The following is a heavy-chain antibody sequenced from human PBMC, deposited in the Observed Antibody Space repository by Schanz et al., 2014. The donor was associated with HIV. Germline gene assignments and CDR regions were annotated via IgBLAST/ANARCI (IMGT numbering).Heavy chain of an antibody. CDR2: ISESGGRS. V-gene: IGHV3-23*01. D-gene: IGHD3-22*01. CDR3: AKPEYDSRGNSQSHFDS. CDR1: GFTFNNYA. J-gene: IGHJ4*02. Sequence: VQLLDSGGGLVQPGGSLRLSCVASGFTFNNYAMTWVRQAPGKGLEWVSSISESGGRSYYADSVNGPFTISRDNSKNTLYLQMTTLRTEDTAVYYCAKPEYDSRGNSQSHFDSWGQGTLVTVSS.